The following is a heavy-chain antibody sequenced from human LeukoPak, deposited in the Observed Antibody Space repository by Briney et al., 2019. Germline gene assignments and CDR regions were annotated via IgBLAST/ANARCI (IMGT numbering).Heavy chain of an antibody. CDR1: GYTFTGFY. CDR3: ARGTHIAVAGTWFDP. J-gene: IGHJ5*02. CDR2: INPNSGGT. D-gene: IGHD6-19*01. Sequence: ASVKVSCKASGYTFTGFYMHWVRQAPGQGLEWMGWINPNSGGTNYAQKFQGRVTMTRDMSTSTVYMELSSLRSEDTAVYYCARGTHIAVAGTWFDPWGQGTLVTVSS. V-gene: IGHV1-2*02.